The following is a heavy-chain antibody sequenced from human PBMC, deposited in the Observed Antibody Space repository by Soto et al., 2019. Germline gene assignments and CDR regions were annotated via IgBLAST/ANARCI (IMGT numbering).Heavy chain of an antibody. Sequence: LSWAASGFTFSSYAMHWVRQAPGKGLEWVAVISYDGSNKYYADSVKGRFTISRDNSKNTLYLQMNSLRAEDTAVYYCASLYYYDSSGYFGGHYYYGMDVWGQGTTVTVSS. CDR3: ASLYYYDSSGYFGGHYYYGMDV. D-gene: IGHD3-22*01. CDR2: ISYDGSNK. J-gene: IGHJ6*02. CDR1: GFTFSSYA. V-gene: IGHV3-30-3*01.